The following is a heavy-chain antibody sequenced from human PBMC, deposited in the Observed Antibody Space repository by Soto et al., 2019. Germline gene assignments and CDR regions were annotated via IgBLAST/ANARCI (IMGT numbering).Heavy chain of an antibody. CDR2: ISYDGSNK. CDR1: GFTFSSYA. V-gene: IGHV3-30-3*01. CDR3: SLIAVAGKGFDY. J-gene: IGHJ4*02. D-gene: IGHD6-19*01. Sequence: QVQLVESGGGVVQPGRSLRLSCAASGFTFSSYAMHWVRQAPGKGLEWVAVISYDGSNKYYADSVKGRFTISRDNSKNPLYLQMNSLRAEDTAVYYCSLIAVAGKGFDYWGQGTLVTVSS.